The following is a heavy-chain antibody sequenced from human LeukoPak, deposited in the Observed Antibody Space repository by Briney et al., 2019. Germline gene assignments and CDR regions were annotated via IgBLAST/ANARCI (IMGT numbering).Heavy chain of an antibody. V-gene: IGHV4-30-2*01. D-gene: IGHD5-18*01. CDR1: GGSISSGGYS. CDR2: IYRSGST. Sequence: SETLSLTCAVSGGSISSGGYSWSWIRQPPGKGLEWIGYIYRSGSTYYNPSLKSRVTISVDRSKNQFSLKLSSVTAADTAVYYCARGHTENYFDYWGQGTLVTVSS. CDR3: ARGHTENYFDY. J-gene: IGHJ4*02.